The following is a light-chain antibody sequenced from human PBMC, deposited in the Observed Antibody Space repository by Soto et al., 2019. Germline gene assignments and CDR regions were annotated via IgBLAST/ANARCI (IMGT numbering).Light chain of an antibody. V-gene: IGKV4-1*01. CDR3: QQYYSPPPT. Sequence: DIVMTQSPDSLAVSLGERATINCKSSQSLFFRSSNKNYLAWYQQKPGQPPKLLFYWASTRDSGVPDRFDGSGSGTDFTLTISSLQAEDVAVYYCQQYYSPPPTFGGGTKVDTK. CDR2: WAS. J-gene: IGKJ4*01. CDR1: QSLFFRSSNKNY.